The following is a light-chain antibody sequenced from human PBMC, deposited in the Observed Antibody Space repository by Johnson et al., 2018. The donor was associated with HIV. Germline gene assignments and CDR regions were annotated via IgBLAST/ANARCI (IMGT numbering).Light chain of an antibody. CDR3: GTWDSSLSLYV. V-gene: IGLV1-51*01. J-gene: IGLJ1*01. CDR2: DNN. Sequence: QSVLTQPPSVSAAPGQKVTISCSGSSSNIGNNYVSWYQQLPGTAPKLLIYDNNKRPSGIPDRFSGSKSGTSATLGITGLQTGDEAEYYCGTWDSSLSLYVFGTGTKVTVL. CDR1: SSNIGNNY.